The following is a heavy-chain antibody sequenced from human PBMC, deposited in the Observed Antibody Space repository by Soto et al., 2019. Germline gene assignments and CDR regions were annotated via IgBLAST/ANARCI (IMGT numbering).Heavy chain of an antibody. CDR2: TRNKANSYTT. CDR3: AREESSSLGY. Sequence: EVQLVESGGGLVQPGGSLRLSCAASGFTFSDHYMDWVRQAPGKGLEWVGRTRNKANSYTTEYAASVKGRFTISRDDSKNSLYLQMNSLKTEDTAVYYCAREESSSLGYWGQGTLVTVSS. D-gene: IGHD6-13*01. V-gene: IGHV3-72*01. CDR1: GFTFSDHY. J-gene: IGHJ4*02.